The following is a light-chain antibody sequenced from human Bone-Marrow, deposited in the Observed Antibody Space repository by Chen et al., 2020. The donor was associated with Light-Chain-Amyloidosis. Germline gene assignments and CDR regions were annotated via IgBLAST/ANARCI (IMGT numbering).Light chain of an antibody. V-gene: IGKV3-20*01. Sequence: EIVLTQSPGTLSLSPGEGANLSCRASQTISSNYLTWYQQKFGQAPRLLIYGSSSRATGIPDRFTCSGSGTDFTLTINRLEPEDFAMYYCQQYGTSPLTVGGGTKVEIK. CDR2: GSS. CDR1: QTISSNY. J-gene: IGKJ4*01. CDR3: QQYGTSPLT.